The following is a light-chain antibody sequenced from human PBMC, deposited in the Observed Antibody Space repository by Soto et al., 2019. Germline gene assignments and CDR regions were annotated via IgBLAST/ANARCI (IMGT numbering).Light chain of an antibody. J-gene: IGKJ5*01. CDR2: SAS. CDR1: QSVSSY. V-gene: IGKV1-5*03. Sequence: TQSPATLSLSPGERATLSCRASQSVSSYLAWYQQKPGKAPKLLIYSASDLESGVPSRFSGSGSGTEFTLTISSLQPDDFATYYCQQYNSYITFGQGTRLEIK. CDR3: QQYNSYIT.